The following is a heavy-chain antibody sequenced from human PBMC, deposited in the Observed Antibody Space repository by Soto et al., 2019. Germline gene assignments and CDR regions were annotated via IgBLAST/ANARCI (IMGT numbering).Heavy chain of an antibody. V-gene: IGHV4-34*01. CDR1: GGSFSGYY. J-gene: IGHJ3*02. Sequence: QVQLQQWGAGLLKPSETLSLTCAVYGGSFSGYYWSWIRQPPGKGLEWIGEINHSGSTNYNPSLKSRVTISVDTSKNQFSLKLSSVTAAATAVYYCARNRYSSGYYPRSVAFDIRGQGTMVTVSS. CDR2: INHSGST. CDR3: ARNRYSSGYYPRSVAFDI. D-gene: IGHD3-22*01.